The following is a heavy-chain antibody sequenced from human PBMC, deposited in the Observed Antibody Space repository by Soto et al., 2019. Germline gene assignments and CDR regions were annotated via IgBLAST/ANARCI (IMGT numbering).Heavy chain of an antibody. CDR2: INPSGGST. CDR3: ARGSDILTGFGSDEYFQH. CDR1: GYTFTSYY. V-gene: IGHV1-46*01. J-gene: IGHJ1*01. D-gene: IGHD3-9*01. Sequence: ASVKVSCKASGYTFTSYYMHWVRQAPGQGLEWMGIINPSGGSTSYAQKFQGRVTMTRDTSTSTVYMELSSLRSEDTAVYYCARGSDILTGFGSDEYFQHWGQGTLVTVS.